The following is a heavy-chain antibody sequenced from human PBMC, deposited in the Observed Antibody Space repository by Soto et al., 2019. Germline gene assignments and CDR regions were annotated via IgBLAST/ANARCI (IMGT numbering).Heavy chain of an antibody. J-gene: IGHJ3*02. CDR1: GYSFTSYW. D-gene: IGHD2-15*01. Sequence: GESLKISCKGSGYSFTSYWIGWVRQMPGKGLEWMGIIYPGDSDTRYSPSFQGQVTISADKSISTAYLQWSSLKASDTAMYYCARQVVVEVAATQHDAFDIWGQGTMVTVSS. V-gene: IGHV5-51*01. CDR2: IYPGDSDT. CDR3: ARQVVVEVAATQHDAFDI.